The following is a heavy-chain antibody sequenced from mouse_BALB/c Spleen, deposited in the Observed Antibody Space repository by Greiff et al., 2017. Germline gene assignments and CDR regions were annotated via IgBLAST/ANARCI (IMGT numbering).Heavy chain of an antibody. CDR3: ARERYRYDNYAMDY. CDR1: GFSLTSYG. J-gene: IGHJ4*01. D-gene: IGHD2-14*01. Sequence: VQRVESGPGLVAPSQSLSITCTVSGFSLTSYGVHWVRQPPGKGLEWLGVIWAGGSTNYNSALMSRLSISKDNSKSQVFLKMNSLQTDDTAMYYCARERYRYDNYAMDYWGQGTSVTVSS. CDR2: IWAGGST. V-gene: IGHV2-9*02.